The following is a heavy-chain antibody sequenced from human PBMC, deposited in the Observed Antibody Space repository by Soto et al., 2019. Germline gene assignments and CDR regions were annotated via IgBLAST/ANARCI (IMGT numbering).Heavy chain of an antibody. J-gene: IGHJ6*02. Sequence: PSETLSLTCTVSGGSISSGGYYWSWIRQPPGKGLEWIGYIYYSGSTYYNPSLKSRVTISVDTSKNQFSLKLSSVTAADTAVYYCARDGSGSYADYYGMDVWGQGTTVTVSS. CDR1: GGSISSGGYY. V-gene: IGHV4-30-4*01. D-gene: IGHD3-10*01. CDR3: ARDGSGSYADYYGMDV. CDR2: IYYSGST.